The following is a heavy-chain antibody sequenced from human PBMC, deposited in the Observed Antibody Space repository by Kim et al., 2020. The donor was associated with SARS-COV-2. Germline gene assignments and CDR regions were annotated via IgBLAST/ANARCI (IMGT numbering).Heavy chain of an antibody. V-gene: IGHV4-34*01. CDR3: ARYAALRAFDI. CDR2: INHSGST. Sequence: SETLSLTCAVYGGSFSGYYWSWIRQPPGKGLEWIGEINHSGSTNYNPSLKSRVTISVDTSKNQFSLKLSSVTAADTAVYYCARYAALRAFDIWGQGTMVT. CDR1: GGSFSGYY. D-gene: IGHD6-6*01. J-gene: IGHJ3*02.